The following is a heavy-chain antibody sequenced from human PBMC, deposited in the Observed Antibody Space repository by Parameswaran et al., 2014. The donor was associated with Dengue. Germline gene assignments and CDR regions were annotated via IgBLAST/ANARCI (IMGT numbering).Heavy chain of an antibody. Sequence: VRQAPGKGLEWVANLRQDGGEKYYVDSVKGRFTISRDNAKNSLYLQMNSLRAEDTAVYYCARLFGDYLLRPSWFDPWGQGTLVTVSS. CDR2: LRQDGGEK. J-gene: IGHJ5*02. D-gene: IGHD2-2*01. V-gene: IGHV3-7*03. CDR3: ARLFGDYLLRPSWFDP.